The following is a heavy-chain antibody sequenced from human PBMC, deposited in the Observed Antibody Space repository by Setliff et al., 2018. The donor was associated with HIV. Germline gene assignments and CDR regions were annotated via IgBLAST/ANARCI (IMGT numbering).Heavy chain of an antibody. Sequence: PSETLSLTCTVSGGSISSGNYFWNWIRQPAGKGLEWIGRIYTSGSTHYNPSLESRVTMSVDTSKSQFSLKLSSVTAADTAVYYCARGTGYYYDSSGSNCFDPWGQGTLVTVSS. CDR3: ARGTGYYYDSSGSNCFDP. CDR1: GGSISSGNYF. J-gene: IGHJ5*02. CDR2: IYTSGST. V-gene: IGHV4-61*02. D-gene: IGHD3-22*01.